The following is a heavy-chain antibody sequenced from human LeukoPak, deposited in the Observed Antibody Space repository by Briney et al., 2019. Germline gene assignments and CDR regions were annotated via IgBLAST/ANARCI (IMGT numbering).Heavy chain of an antibody. CDR2: ISYDGSNK. V-gene: IGHV3-30*18. J-gene: IGHJ6*03. CDR1: GFTFSSYG. D-gene: IGHD3-10*01. Sequence: GGSLRLSCAASGFTFSSYGMHWVRQAPGKGLEWVAVISYDGSNKYYADSVKGRFTISRDNSKNTLYLQMNSLRAEDTAVYYCAKEGVWFGELYYMDVWGKGTTVTISS. CDR3: AKEGVWFGELYYMDV.